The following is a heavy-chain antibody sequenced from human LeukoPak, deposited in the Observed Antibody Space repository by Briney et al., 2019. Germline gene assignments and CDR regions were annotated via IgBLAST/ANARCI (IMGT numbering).Heavy chain of an antibody. J-gene: IGHJ4*02. CDR2: IKNDGAVK. V-gene: IGHV3-7*01. CDR3: AKDSYSKGDF. D-gene: IGHD6-13*01. Sequence: LTGGSLRLSCAASGFTFSSYSMNWVRQAPGKGLEWVANIKNDGAVKNYVDSVKGRFTISRDNAKNSLYLQMNSLRAEDTAVYYCAKDSYSKGDFWGQGVLVTVSS. CDR1: GFTFSSYS.